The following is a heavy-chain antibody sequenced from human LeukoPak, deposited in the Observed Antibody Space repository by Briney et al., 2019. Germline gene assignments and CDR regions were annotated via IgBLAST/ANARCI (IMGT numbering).Heavy chain of an antibody. Sequence: GGSLRLSCAASGFNVSSSFLSWVRQAPGKGLEYVSVIYSGGTTYYADSVKGRFTISRDNSKNTVHLQMSSLRAEDTAVYYCARAQGRGFDYWGQGTLVTVSA. J-gene: IGHJ4*02. CDR2: IYSGGTT. CDR3: ARAQGRGFDY. CDR1: GFNVSSSF. V-gene: IGHV3-66*01.